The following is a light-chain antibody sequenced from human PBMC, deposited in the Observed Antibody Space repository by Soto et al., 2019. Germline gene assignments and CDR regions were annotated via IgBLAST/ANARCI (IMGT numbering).Light chain of an antibody. CDR3: QQYNSYSLT. CDR1: ESVSRN. Sequence: EVVMTQSPATLSVSPGERATLSCRASESVSRNLAWYQQKPGQAPRLLIYDASTRATGIPDRFSGGGSGTEFTLTISSLQPDDFATYYCQQYNSYSLTFGGGTKVDIK. V-gene: IGKV3-15*01. J-gene: IGKJ4*01. CDR2: DAS.